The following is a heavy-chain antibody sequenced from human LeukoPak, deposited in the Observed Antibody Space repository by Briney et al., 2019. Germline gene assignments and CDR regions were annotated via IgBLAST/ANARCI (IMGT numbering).Heavy chain of an antibody. Sequence: SETLSLTCTVSGGSISSYYWNWIRQPPGKGLEWIGYIYYSGSTNYNPSLKSRVTISVDTSKYQFSLKLSSVTAADTAVHYCARASYYYDSSGHSTFYYFDYWGQGILVTVSS. J-gene: IGHJ4*02. CDR1: GGSISSYY. CDR2: IYYSGST. D-gene: IGHD3-22*01. CDR3: ARASYYYDSSGHSTFYYFDY. V-gene: IGHV4-59*12.